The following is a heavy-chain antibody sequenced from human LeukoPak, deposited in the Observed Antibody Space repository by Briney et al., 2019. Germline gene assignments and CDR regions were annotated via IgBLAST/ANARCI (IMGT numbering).Heavy chain of an antibody. J-gene: IGHJ1*01. Sequence: PSETLSLTCTVSGGSISSYYWSWIRQPPGKGLEWIGYIYYSGSTNYNPSLKSRVTISVDTSKNQFSLKPSSVTAADTAVYYCASLWFGEPRVTNWGQGTLVTVSS. CDR1: GGSISSYY. CDR3: ASLWFGEPRVTN. CDR2: IYYSGST. V-gene: IGHV4-59*01. D-gene: IGHD3-10*01.